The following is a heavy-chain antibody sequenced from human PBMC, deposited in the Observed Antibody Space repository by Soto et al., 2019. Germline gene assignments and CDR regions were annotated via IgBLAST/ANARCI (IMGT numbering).Heavy chain of an antibody. CDR3: ARVGYGDYGYYYYGMDV. V-gene: IGHV3-33*01. CDR1: GFTFSSYG. Sequence: GGSLRLSCAASGFTFSSYGMHWVRQAPGKGLEWVAVIWYDGSNKYYADSVKGRFTISRDNSKNTLYLQMNSLRAEDTAVYYCARVGYGDYGYYYYGMDVWGQGTTVTVSS. J-gene: IGHJ6*02. D-gene: IGHD4-17*01. CDR2: IWYDGSNK.